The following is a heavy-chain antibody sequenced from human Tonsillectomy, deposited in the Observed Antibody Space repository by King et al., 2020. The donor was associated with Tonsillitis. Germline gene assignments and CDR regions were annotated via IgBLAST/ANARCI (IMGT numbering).Heavy chain of an antibody. Sequence: LQLQESDPGLVKPSETLSLTCSVSGGSISSSSYWWGWIRQPPGKGLEWIGSISYSGSTFYSPSLKSRVTISLDTSKNQFSLNLSSVTAADTAVYYCAGFFREHGYSLYFDSWGQGTLVTVSS. J-gene: IGHJ4*02. CDR2: ISYSGST. CDR1: GGSISSSSYW. CDR3: AGFFREHGYSLYFDS. V-gene: IGHV4-39*01. D-gene: IGHD5-24*01.